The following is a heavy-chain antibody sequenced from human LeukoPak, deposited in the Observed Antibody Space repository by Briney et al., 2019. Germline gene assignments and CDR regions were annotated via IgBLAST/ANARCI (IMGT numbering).Heavy chain of an antibody. D-gene: IGHD7-27*01. CDR1: GGSISSGGYY. J-gene: IGHJ4*02. CDR3: ARAISFRLGMGYYFDY. CDR2: IYHSGST. Sequence: SETLSLTCTVSGGSISSGGYYWSWIRQPPGKGLEWIGYIYHSGSTYYNPSLKSRVTISVDRSKNQFSLKLSSVTAADTAVYYCARAISFRLGMGYYFDYWGQGTLVTVSS. V-gene: IGHV4-30-2*01.